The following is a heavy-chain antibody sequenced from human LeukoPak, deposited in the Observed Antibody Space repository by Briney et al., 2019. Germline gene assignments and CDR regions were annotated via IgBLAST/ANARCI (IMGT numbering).Heavy chain of an antibody. D-gene: IGHD3-10*01. V-gene: IGHV4-4*07. CDR3: AREGYYGSGSYSLMDV. J-gene: IGHJ6*02. Sequence: SETLSLTCTVSGDSMSSYYWTWIRQPAGKGLEWIGRIHSSGRTNYSPFLRSRVTISLDTSKNQFSLQLTSVTAADTAVYYCAREGYYGSGSYSLMDVWGQGTTATVSS. CDR1: GDSMSSYY. CDR2: IHSSGRT.